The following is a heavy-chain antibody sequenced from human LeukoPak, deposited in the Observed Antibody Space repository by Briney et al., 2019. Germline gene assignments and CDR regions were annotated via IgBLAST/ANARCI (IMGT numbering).Heavy chain of an antibody. D-gene: IGHD3/OR15-3a*01. CDR1: GFTFTGYD. J-gene: IGHJ5*02. V-gene: IGHV1-8*01. CDR2: MNPNNGNT. Sequence: GASVKVSCKASGFTFTGYDINWVRQASGQGLEWMGWMNPNNGNTGYAQKFQGRVTMTRDTSISTAYMELRGLRSEDTAVYYCVREDSDWFDPWGQGTLVTVSS. CDR3: VREDSDWFDP.